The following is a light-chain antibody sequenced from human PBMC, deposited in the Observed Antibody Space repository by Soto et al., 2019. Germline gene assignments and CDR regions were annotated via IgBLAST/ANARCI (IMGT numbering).Light chain of an antibody. Sequence: EVVLTQSPGTLSLSPGERATLSCRASQSGSSSYLAWDQQILGQAPRHRSYEASSRATGIPDRFSGSGSGADFTLTISRLEPEDFAVYYCQQYGSSLYTFGQGTNLEIK. V-gene: IGKV3-20*01. CDR3: QQYGSSLYT. J-gene: IGKJ2*01. CDR1: QSGSSSY. CDR2: EAS.